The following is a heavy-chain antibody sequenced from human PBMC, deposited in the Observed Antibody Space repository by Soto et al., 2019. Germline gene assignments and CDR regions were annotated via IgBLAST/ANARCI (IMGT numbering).Heavy chain of an antibody. J-gene: IGHJ3*02. CDR1: GGTFSSYA. Sequence: QVQLVQSGAEVKKPASSVRVSCKASGGTFSSYAISWVRQAPGQGLEWMGGIIPIFGTANYAQKFQGRVTITADESTSTGYMELSSLRSEDTAVYYCARGSTVTTRSAAFDIWVKGRMVTVSS. CDR2: IIPIFGTA. CDR3: ARGSTVTTRSAAFDI. D-gene: IGHD4-17*01. V-gene: IGHV1-69*01.